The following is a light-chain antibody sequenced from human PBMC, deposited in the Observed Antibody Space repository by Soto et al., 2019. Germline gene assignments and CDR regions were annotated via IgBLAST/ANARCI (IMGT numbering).Light chain of an antibody. CDR3: AAWDASLNGYV. J-gene: IGLJ1*01. CDR2: INN. CDR1: SSNIGSKT. Sequence: QSVLTQPPSASGTPGQKVTISCSGSSSNIGSKTVNWYQQLPGTAPKLLIFINNQRPSRVPDRFSGSESGTSASLAISGLQSDDEADYYCAAWDASLNGYVFGTGTKVTVL. V-gene: IGLV1-44*01.